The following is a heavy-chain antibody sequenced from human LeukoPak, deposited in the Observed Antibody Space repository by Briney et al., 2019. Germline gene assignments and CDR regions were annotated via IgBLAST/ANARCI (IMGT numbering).Heavy chain of an antibody. CDR2: INYRGAV. CDR1: DGSTTGTRYY. Sequence: LETLSLTCTVSDGSTTGTRYYWGWFRQTPGKGPEWIGNINYRGAVYYNPSLRSRATISLDTSKNQFPLRLTSVTAADTAVYFCARVTKYDNSRNNYYMDVWGKGTTVTVSS. V-gene: IGHV4-39*06. CDR3: ARVTKYDNSRNNYYMDV. J-gene: IGHJ6*03. D-gene: IGHD4-17*01.